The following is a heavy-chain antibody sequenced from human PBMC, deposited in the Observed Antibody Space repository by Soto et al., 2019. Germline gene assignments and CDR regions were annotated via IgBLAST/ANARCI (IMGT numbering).Heavy chain of an antibody. V-gene: IGHV2-5*02. J-gene: IGHJ5*02. D-gene: IGHD2-8*01. CDR1: GFSLSTSGVG. Sequence: SGPTLVNPTQTLTLTCTFSGFSLSTSGVGVGWIRQPPGKALEWLALIYWDDDKRYSPSLKSRLTITKDTSKNQVVLTMTNMDPVDTATYYCAKRVRRYCTNGVCYRRHNWFDPWGQGTLVTVSS. CDR2: IYWDDDK. CDR3: AKRVRRYCTNGVCYRRHNWFDP.